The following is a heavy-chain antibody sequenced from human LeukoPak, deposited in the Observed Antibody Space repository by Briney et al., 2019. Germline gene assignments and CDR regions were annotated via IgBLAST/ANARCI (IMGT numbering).Heavy chain of an antibody. V-gene: IGHV1-69*04. CDR2: IIPILGIA. D-gene: IGHD5-18*01. J-gene: IGHJ4*02. CDR3: AREEEGYSYYY. Sequence: LVKVSCKASGGTFSSYTISWVRQAPGQGLEWMGRIIPILGIANYAQKFQGRVTMTRDTSTSTVYMELSSLRSEDTAVYYCAREEEGYSYYYWGQGTLVTVSS. CDR1: GGTFSSYT.